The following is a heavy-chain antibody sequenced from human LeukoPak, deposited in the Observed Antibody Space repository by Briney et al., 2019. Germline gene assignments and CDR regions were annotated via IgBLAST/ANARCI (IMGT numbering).Heavy chain of an antibody. V-gene: IGHV3-53*01. CDR1: GFTVSSNY. CDR2: IYSGGST. D-gene: IGHD3-10*01. J-gene: IGHJ5*02. CDR3: ARGVSYGSGSYIGDP. Sequence: GGSLRLSCAASGFTVSSNYMSWVRQAPGKGLEWVSVIYSGGSTYYADSVKGRFTISRDNSKNTFYLQMSSLRAEDTAVYYCARGVSYGSGSYIGDPWGQGTLVTVSS.